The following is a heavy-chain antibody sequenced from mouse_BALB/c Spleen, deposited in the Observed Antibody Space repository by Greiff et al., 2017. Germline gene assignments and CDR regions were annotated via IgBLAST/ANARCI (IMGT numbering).Heavy chain of an antibody. Sequence: EVQLHQSGPELVKPGASVKMSCKASGYTFTSYVMHWVKQKPGQGLEWIGYINPYNDGTKYNEKFKGKATLTSDKSSSTAYMELSSLTSEDSAVYYCARSHYYGSSSFAYWGQGTLVTVSA. CDR2: INPYNDGT. D-gene: IGHD1-1*01. CDR3: ARSHYYGSSSFAY. CDR1: GYTFTSYV. V-gene: IGHV1-14*01. J-gene: IGHJ3*01.